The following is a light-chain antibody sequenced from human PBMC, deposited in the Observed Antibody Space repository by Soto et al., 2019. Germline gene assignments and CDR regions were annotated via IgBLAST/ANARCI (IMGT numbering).Light chain of an antibody. Sequence: DIQMTQSPTSLSASVGDRVTITCGASQGIRNYVAWYQQIPGKAPKLLIYAASTLQSGVPSRFSGSGSGTDFTLTINGLQPEDVATYSCQKYSSVPVFGPGTKVEIK. CDR3: QKYSSVPV. V-gene: IGKV1-27*01. CDR2: AAS. J-gene: IGKJ3*01. CDR1: QGIRNY.